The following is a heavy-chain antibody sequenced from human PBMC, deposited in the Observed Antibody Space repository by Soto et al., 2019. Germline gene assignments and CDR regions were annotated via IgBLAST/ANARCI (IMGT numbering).Heavy chain of an antibody. J-gene: IGHJ4*02. CDR2: IRWNGASI. Sequence: EVQLVESGGGLVQPGRSLRLSCAASGFPFDDYAIHWVRQAPGRGLEWVAGIRWNGASIGYADSVQGRFTISRDNAKNSLHLQMNSLRSEDTALYYCANLPLYGSGFDCWGQGTLVTVSS. D-gene: IGHD3-10*01. CDR1: GFPFDDYA. V-gene: IGHV3-9*01. CDR3: ANLPLYGSGFDC.